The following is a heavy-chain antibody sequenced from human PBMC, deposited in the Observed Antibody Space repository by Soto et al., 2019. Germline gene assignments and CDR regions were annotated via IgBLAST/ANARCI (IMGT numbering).Heavy chain of an antibody. Sequence: VKVSCKASGGTFSSYAISWVRQAPGQGLEWMGGIIPIFGTANYAQKFQGRVTITADESTSTAYMELSSLRSEDTAVYYCAKLRDYYDSSGYENWFDPWGQGTLVTVSS. D-gene: IGHD3-22*01. CDR1: GGTFSSYA. J-gene: IGHJ5*02. CDR2: IIPIFGTA. V-gene: IGHV1-69*13. CDR3: AKLRDYYDSSGYENWFDP.